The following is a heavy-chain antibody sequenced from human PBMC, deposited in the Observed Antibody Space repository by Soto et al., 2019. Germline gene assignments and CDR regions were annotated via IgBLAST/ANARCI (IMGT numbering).Heavy chain of an antibody. CDR2: ISKSGDST. CDR1: GVTFTSYA. D-gene: IGHD3-10*01. J-gene: IGHJ4*02. V-gene: IGHV3-23*01. CDR3: AKGSFGFDY. Sequence: GGSLRFSCAASGVTFTSYAMTWVRQVPGEGLQWVSSISKSGDSTYYADSVKGRFTTSRDNSKNTLYLQMNSLRAEDTAIYYCAKGSFGFDYWGQGTLVTVSS.